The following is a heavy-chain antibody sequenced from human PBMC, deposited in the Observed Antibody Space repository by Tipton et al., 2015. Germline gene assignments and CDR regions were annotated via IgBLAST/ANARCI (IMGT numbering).Heavy chain of an antibody. D-gene: IGHD5-18*01. CDR3: ARDSFGYYSFDS. CDR1: GGSVGSYNYY. J-gene: IGHJ4*02. V-gene: IGHV4-61*01. CDR2: ISNTGNT. Sequence: TLSLTCTVSGGSVGSYNYYWSWIRQPPGKGLEWIGYISNTGNTHYNPSLKSRVTISLDTSKNQFSLTLNSVTAADTAVYYCARDSFGYYSFDSWGPGTLVTVSS.